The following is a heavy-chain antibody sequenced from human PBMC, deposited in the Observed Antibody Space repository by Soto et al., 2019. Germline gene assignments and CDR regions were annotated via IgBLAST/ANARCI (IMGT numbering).Heavy chain of an antibody. J-gene: IGHJ4*02. D-gene: IGHD5-18*01. CDR3: ARDRDVDTALYFDY. Sequence: QVQLVESGGGVVQPGRSLRLSCAASGFTFSSYAMHWVRQAPGKGLEWVAVISYDGSNKYYADSVKGRFTISRDNSKNTLYLQMNSLRAEDTAVYYCARDRDVDTALYFDYWGQGTLVTVPS. CDR2: ISYDGSNK. CDR1: GFTFSSYA. V-gene: IGHV3-30-3*01.